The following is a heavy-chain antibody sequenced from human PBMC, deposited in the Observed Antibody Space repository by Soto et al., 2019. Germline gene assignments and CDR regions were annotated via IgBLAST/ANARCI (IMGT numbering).Heavy chain of an antibody. CDR3: ARDTQSLKRGSRHNWFDP. CDR2: IYYSGST. V-gene: IGHV4-59*01. J-gene: IGHJ5*02. D-gene: IGHD2-15*01. Sequence: SETLSLTCTVSGGSISSYYWSWIRQPPGKGLEWIGYIYYSGSTNYNPSLKSRVTISVDTSKNQFSLKLSSVTAADTAVYYCARDTQSLKRGSRHNWFDPWGQGTLVTVSS. CDR1: GGSISSYY.